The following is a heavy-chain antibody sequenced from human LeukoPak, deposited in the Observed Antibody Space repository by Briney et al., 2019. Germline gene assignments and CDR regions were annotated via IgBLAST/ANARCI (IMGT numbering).Heavy chain of an antibody. D-gene: IGHD3-3*01. J-gene: IGHJ5*02. CDR3: ARTRDFWSGYNWFDP. CDR2: IYPGDSDT. V-gene: IGHV5-51*01. Sequence: GESLKISCKGSGYSFTSYWIGWVRQMPGKGLEWMGIIYPGDSDTRYSPSFQGQVTISADKSISTAYLQWSSLKASDTAMYYCARTRDFWSGYNWFDPWGQGTLVTVPS. CDR1: GYSFTSYW.